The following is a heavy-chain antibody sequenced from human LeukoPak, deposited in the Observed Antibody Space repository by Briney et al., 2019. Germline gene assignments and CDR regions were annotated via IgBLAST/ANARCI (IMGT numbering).Heavy chain of an antibody. CDR2: INHSGST. J-gene: IGHJ5*02. Sequence: SESLSLTCAVYGGSFSGYYWSWIRQPPGKGLEWIGEINHSGSTNYNPSLKSRVTISVDTSKNQFSLKLSSVTAADTAVYYCARAVVVAARKTKTNWFDPWGQGTLVTVSS. CDR1: GGSFSGYY. V-gene: IGHV4-34*01. D-gene: IGHD2-15*01. CDR3: ARAVVVAARKTKTNWFDP.